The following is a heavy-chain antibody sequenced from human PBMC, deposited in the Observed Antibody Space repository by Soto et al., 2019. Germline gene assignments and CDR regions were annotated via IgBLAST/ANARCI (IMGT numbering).Heavy chain of an antibody. D-gene: IGHD6-6*01. Sequence: SETLSLTCAVYGGSFSGYYWSWIRQPPGKGLEWIGEINHSGSTNYNPSLKSRVTISVDTSKNQFSLKLSSVTAADTAVYYCARGNRISSSSGGNWFDPCGQGTLVTVSS. CDR1: GGSFSGYY. J-gene: IGHJ5*02. CDR2: INHSGST. V-gene: IGHV4-34*01. CDR3: ARGNRISSSSGGNWFDP.